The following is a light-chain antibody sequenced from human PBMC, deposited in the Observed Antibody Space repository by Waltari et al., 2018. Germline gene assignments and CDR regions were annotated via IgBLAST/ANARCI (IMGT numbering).Light chain of an antibody. Sequence: QPVVTQEPSLSVSPGGTVTLTCALSTGSFPTSYSATGYKQTPVQAPRTLVYKANARSSGVPDRFSGSILGNTAALTITGAQADDESDYYCALYMGSGIWVFGGGTRLTVL. CDR2: KAN. CDR3: ALYMGSGIWV. CDR1: TGSFPTSYS. J-gene: IGLJ3*02. V-gene: IGLV8-61*01.